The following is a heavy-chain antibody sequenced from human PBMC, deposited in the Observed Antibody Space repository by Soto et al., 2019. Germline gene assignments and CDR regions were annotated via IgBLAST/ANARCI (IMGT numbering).Heavy chain of an antibody. CDR1: GGTFSSYA. CDR3: ARFGTDDYGDYVPLYYYGMDV. V-gene: IGHV1-69*13. Sequence: ASVKVSCKAPGGTFSSYAISWVRQAPEQGLEWMGGIIPIFGTANYAQKFQGRVTITADESTSTAYMELSSLRSEDTAVYYCARFGTDDYGDYVPLYYYGMDVWGQGTTVTVSS. CDR2: IIPIFGTA. D-gene: IGHD4-17*01. J-gene: IGHJ6*02.